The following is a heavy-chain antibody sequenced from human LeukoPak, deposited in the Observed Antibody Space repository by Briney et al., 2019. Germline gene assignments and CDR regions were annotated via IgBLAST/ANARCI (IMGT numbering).Heavy chain of an antibody. CDR3: ASPYGSGRSKRHNFDY. D-gene: IGHD3-10*01. Sequence: GGSLRLSCAASGFTFSSYAMSWVRQAPGKGLEWVSVIYSGGSTYYADSVKGRFTISRDNSKNTLYLQMNSLRAEDTAVYYCASPYGSGRSKRHNFDYWGQGTLVTVSS. J-gene: IGHJ4*02. CDR2: IYSGGST. V-gene: IGHV3-66*01. CDR1: GFTFSSYA.